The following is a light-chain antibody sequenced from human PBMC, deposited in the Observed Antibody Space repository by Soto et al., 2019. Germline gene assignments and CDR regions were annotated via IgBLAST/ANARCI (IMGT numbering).Light chain of an antibody. CDR1: QSISSW. J-gene: IGKJ1*01. CDR3: KQYNSYPGP. CDR2: DAS. Sequence: DIQMTQSPSTLSASVGDRVTITCWASQSISSWLAWYQQKPGKAPKLLIYDASSLQSGVPSRFSGSGSGTEFTLTISSLQPDNFATYYCKQYNSYPGPFGQGTRVDIK. V-gene: IGKV1-5*01.